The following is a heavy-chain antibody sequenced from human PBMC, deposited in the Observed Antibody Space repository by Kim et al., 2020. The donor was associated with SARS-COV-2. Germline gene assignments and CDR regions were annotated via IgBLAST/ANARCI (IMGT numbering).Heavy chain of an antibody. V-gene: IGHV3-7*05. Sequence: GGSLRLSCAASGFTFSSYWMSWVRQAPGKGLEWVANIKQDGSEKYYVDSVKGRFTISRDNAKNSLYLQMNSLRAEDTAVYYCARNNVAAAGGGHYYYGMDVWGQGTTVTVSS. CDR1: GFTFSSYW. J-gene: IGHJ6*02. D-gene: IGHD6-13*01. CDR3: ARNNVAAAGGGHYYYGMDV. CDR2: IKQDGSEK.